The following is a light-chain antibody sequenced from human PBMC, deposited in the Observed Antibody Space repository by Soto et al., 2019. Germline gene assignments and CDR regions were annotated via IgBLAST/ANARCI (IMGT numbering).Light chain of an antibody. V-gene: IGKV2-28*01. CDR3: MQALQTPGT. CDR1: QSLLHSNGYDY. J-gene: IGKJ4*01. Sequence: DIVMTQSPLSLPVTPGEPASISCRSSQSLLHSNGYDYLDWYLQKPGQSPQLLIYLGSNRASGVPDRFSVSESGTDFTLKISRVEAEDVGVYYCMQALQTPGTFGGGTKVEIK. CDR2: LGS.